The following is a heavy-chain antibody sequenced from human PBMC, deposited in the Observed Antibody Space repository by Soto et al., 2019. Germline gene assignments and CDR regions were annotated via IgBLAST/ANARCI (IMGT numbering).Heavy chain of an antibody. CDR2: INYSGST. D-gene: IGHD3-10*01. CDR1: GGSFSAYS. V-gene: IGHV4-34*01. J-gene: IGHJ2*01. Sequence: QVQLQQWGAGLLKPSEALSLTCAVYGGSFSAYSWSWIRQPPGKGLEWIGEINYSGSTNYNPSLESRVTISVDTSKNQFSLKLSSLTAADTAVYYCARGPYGSAPFDLWGRGTLVTVSS. CDR3: ARGPYGSAPFDL.